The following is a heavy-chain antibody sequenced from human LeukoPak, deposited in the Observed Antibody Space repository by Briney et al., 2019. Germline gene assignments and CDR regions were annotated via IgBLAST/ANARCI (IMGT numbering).Heavy chain of an antibody. CDR3: ARRGIVVVPAAMESRNNWFDP. V-gene: IGHV4-34*01. Sequence: SETLSLTCAVYGGSFSGYYWSWIRQPPGKGLEWIGEINHSGSTNYNPSLKSRVTIPVDTSKNQFSLKLSSVTAADTAAYYCARRGIVVVPAAMESRNNWFDPWGQGTLVTVSS. D-gene: IGHD2-2*01. CDR1: GGSFSGYY. CDR2: INHSGST. J-gene: IGHJ5*02.